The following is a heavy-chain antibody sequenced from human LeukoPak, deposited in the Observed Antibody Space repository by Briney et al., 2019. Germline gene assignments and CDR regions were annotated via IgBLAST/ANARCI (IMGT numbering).Heavy chain of an antibody. D-gene: IGHD3-16*01. CDR1: GGSISSSTYY. Sequence: SETLSLTCTVSGGSISSSTYYWGWIRQPPGKGLEWIGSIYYSGSTYYNPSLKSRVTISVDTSKNQFFLKLNSVTAAGTTVYYCARRGMMNAFDIWGQGTMVTVSS. CDR2: IYYSGST. V-gene: IGHV4-39*01. J-gene: IGHJ3*02. CDR3: ARRGMMNAFDI.